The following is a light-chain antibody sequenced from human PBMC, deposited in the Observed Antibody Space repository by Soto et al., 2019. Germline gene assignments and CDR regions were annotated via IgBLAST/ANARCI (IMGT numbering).Light chain of an antibody. CDR3: QQYNKWPQT. CDR1: QSVGSD. J-gene: IGKJ1*01. V-gene: IGKV3-15*01. Sequence: EIVMTQSPPTLSVSPGDRATLSCRASQSVGSDVAWYQQKPGQAPRLPIYGASTRATGIPARFSDSGSGTEVTLIISSLQSEDFAIYYCQQYNKWPQTFGQGTKVDIK. CDR2: GAS.